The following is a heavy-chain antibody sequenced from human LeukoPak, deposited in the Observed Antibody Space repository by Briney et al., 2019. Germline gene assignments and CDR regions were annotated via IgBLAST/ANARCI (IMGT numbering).Heavy chain of an antibody. Sequence: SETLSLTCTVSGGSISSSSYYWGWLRQPPGKGLEWIGSIYYSGSTYYNPSLKSRVTISVDTSKNQFSLKLSSVTAADTAVYYCARLECSSTSCPLVDYWGQGTLVTVSS. J-gene: IGHJ4*02. CDR1: GGSISSSSYY. V-gene: IGHV4-39*01. D-gene: IGHD2-2*01. CDR3: ARLECSSTSCPLVDY. CDR2: IYYSGST.